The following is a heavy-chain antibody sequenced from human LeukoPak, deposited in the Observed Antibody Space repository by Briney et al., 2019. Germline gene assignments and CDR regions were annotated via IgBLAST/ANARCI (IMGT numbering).Heavy chain of an antibody. CDR3: ATDALTHSSGWYGWFDP. Sequence: ASVKVSCKVSGYTLKEISIHWVRQAPGKGLEWMGGIHPGDAETIYAQNFQGRVTMTADTSTDTAYMELSSLRSEDTAVYYCATDALTHSSGWYGWFDPWGQGTLVTVSS. D-gene: IGHD6-19*01. V-gene: IGHV1-24*01. CDR1: GYTLKEIS. J-gene: IGHJ5*02. CDR2: IHPGDAET.